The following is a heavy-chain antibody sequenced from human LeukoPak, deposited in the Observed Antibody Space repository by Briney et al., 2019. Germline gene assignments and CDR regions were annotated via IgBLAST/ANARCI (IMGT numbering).Heavy chain of an antibody. Sequence: GSLRLSCAASGFNVSSNYMSWVRQAPGKGLEWVSVIYSGGGTYYGDSVKGRFTISRDNSKNTLYLQMNSLRAEDTAVYYCARVRTTVTTNWFDPWGQGTLVTVSS. CDR1: GFNVSSNY. V-gene: IGHV3-66*01. J-gene: IGHJ5*02. CDR3: ARVRTTVTTNWFDP. D-gene: IGHD4-11*01. CDR2: IYSGGGT.